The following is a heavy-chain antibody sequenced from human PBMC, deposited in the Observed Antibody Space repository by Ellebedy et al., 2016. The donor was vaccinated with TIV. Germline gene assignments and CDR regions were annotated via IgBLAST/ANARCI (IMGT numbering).Heavy chain of an antibody. D-gene: IGHD3-10*01. J-gene: IGHJ3*02. CDR1: GGSISSYY. Sequence: MPSETLSLTCTVSGGSISSYYWSWIRQPPGKGLEWIGYIYYSGSTNYNPSLKSRVTISVDTSKNQFSLKLSSVTAADTAVYYCARESDGSGSYYIPDAFDIWGQGTMVTVSS. CDR2: IYYSGST. V-gene: IGHV4-59*01. CDR3: ARESDGSGSYYIPDAFDI.